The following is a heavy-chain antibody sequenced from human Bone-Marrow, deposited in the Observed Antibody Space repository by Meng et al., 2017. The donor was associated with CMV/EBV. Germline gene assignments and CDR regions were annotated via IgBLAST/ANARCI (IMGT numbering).Heavy chain of an antibody. D-gene: IGHD3-3*01. Sequence: ASVKVSCKASGYTFTTYDIYWVRQTTGQGLEWMGWINPNNGNTGYAQKFQGRVTMTRDTSVSTVYMELNRLRSEDTAVYFCVRDLFQFVDDWGQGTLVTVSS. V-gene: IGHV1-8*02. J-gene: IGHJ4*02. CDR3: VRDLFQFVDD. CDR1: GYTFTTYD. CDR2: INPNNGNT.